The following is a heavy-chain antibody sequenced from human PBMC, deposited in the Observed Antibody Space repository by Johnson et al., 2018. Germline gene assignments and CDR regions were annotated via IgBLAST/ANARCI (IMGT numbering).Heavy chain of an antibody. D-gene: IGHD5/OR15-5a*01. CDR3: TIGLRERGKGYYYGMDV. CDR2: IRSKAYGGTT. Sequence: VQLVQSGGGLVQPGRSLRLSCTASGFTFGDYAMSWFRQAPGKGLEWVGFIRSKAYGGTTEYAASVKGRFTISRGDSKNIAYLQMNSLKTEDTAVYYCTIGLRERGKGYYYGMDVWGQGATVTVSS. J-gene: IGHJ6*02. CDR1: GFTFGDYA. V-gene: IGHV3-49*03.